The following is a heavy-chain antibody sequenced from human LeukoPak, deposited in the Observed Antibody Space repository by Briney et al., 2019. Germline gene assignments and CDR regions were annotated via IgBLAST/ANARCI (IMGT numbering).Heavy chain of an antibody. V-gene: IGHV4-39*01. Sequence: PSETLSLTCTVSGGSIDSRGYYWDWIRQAPGKGLEWIGTIYHSGSTEYNPSLKSRVAIFVDTSKNQFSLILHSVAAADTAVYYCARRSELDNTHYHYFDYWGQGALVTVSS. CDR2: IYHSGST. D-gene: IGHD1-7*01. J-gene: IGHJ4*02. CDR3: ARRSELDNTHYHYFDY. CDR1: GGSIDSRGYY.